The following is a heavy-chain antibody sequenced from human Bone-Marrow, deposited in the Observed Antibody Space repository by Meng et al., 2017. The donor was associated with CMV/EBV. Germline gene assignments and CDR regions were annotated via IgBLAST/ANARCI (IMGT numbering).Heavy chain of an antibody. CDR3: ARTRIEVEPDGRKIKYYNYGMDV. J-gene: IGHJ6*02. D-gene: IGHD2-2*01. CDR1: GGSISSYY. V-gene: IGHV4-59*12. CDR2: IYYSGST. Sequence: GSLRLSCTVPGGSISSYYWSWIRQPPGKGLEWIGYIYYSGSTNYNPSLKSRVTISVDTSKNQFSLKLSSVTAADTAVYYCARTRIEVEPDGRKIKYYNYGMDVWGQGTTVTVSS.